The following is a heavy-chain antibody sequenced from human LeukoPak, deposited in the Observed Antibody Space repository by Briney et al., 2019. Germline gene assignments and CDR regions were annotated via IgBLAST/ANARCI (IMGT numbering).Heavy chain of an antibody. CDR2: IYYSGST. CDR1: GGSISSSSYY. J-gene: IGHJ4*02. CDR3: ARGHLSVGELLYVSYYFDY. Sequence: PSETLSLTCTVSGGSISSSSYYWGWIRQPPGKGLEWIGSIYYSGSTYYNPSLKSRVTISVDTSKNQFSLKLSSVTAADTAVYYCARGHLSVGELLYVSYYFDYWGQGTLVTVSS. V-gene: IGHV4-39*01. D-gene: IGHD3-10*01.